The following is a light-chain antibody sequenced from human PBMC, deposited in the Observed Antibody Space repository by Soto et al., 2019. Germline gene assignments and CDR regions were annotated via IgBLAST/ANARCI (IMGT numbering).Light chain of an antibody. Sequence: QSALTQPASVSGSPGQWITISCTGSSSDVGSYDRVSWYQQYPGKAPTLMIYEVNKRPSGISNRFSGSKSGNTASLTISGLQADDDAHYYCSSSRGGPTGVFGGGTKLTVL. V-gene: IGLV2-23*02. CDR3: SSSRGGPTGV. CDR1: SSDVGSYDR. J-gene: IGLJ3*02. CDR2: EVN.